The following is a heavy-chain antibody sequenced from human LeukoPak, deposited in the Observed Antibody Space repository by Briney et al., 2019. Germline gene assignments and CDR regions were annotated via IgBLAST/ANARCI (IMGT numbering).Heavy chain of an antibody. CDR2: FDPEDGET. CDR1: GYTLTELS. Sequence: SVKVSCKVSGYTLTELSMHWVRQAPGKGLEWMGGFDPEDGETIYAQKFQGRVTMTEDTSTDTAYMELSSLRSEDTAVYYCATVSDYYDSSGYYYYFDYWAQGTLVTVSS. V-gene: IGHV1-24*01. D-gene: IGHD3-22*01. CDR3: ATVSDYYDSSGYYYYFDY. J-gene: IGHJ4*02.